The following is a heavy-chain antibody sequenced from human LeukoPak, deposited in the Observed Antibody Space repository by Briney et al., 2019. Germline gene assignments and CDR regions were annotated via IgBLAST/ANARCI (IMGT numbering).Heavy chain of an antibody. CDR3: AKDLSRIGSGWDH. CDR1: GFTFSTYG. V-gene: IGHV3-30*02. J-gene: IGHJ4*02. CDR2: LRYDGINK. D-gene: IGHD6-25*01. Sequence: GGSLRLSCAASGFTFSTYGIHWVRQAPGKGLEWVAFLRYDGINKDYADSVKDRFTISRDNSKNTLYLQMDSLRVEDTAVYSCAKDLSRIGSGWDHWGQGTLVSVSS.